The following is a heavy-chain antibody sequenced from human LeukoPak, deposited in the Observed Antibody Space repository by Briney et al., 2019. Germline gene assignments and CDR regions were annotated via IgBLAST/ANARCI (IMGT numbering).Heavy chain of an antibody. D-gene: IGHD2-2*01. CDR1: GDSVSSNSVT. Sequence: RSQTLSLTCAIYGDSVSSNSVTWDWIRQSPSRGLEWLGRTYYRSTWYNDYAVSVRGRITVNPDTSKNQFSLHLNSVTPEDTAVYYCARRLTQYDCFDPWGQGILVTVSS. CDR3: ARRLTQYDCFDP. J-gene: IGHJ5*02. V-gene: IGHV6-1*01. CDR2: TYYRSTWYN.